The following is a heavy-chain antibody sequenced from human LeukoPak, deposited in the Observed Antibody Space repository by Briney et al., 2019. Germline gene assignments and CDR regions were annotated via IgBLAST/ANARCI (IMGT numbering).Heavy chain of an antibody. CDR3: ARGRDGYTFDY. V-gene: IGHV3-66*01. CDR2: IYSGGST. J-gene: IGHJ4*02. CDR1: GFTVSSNY. Sequence: GGSLRLSCAASGFTVSSNYMSWVRQAPGKGLEWVSVIYSGGSTYYADSVKGGFTISRDNSKNTLYLQMNSLRAEDTAVYYCARGRDGYTFDYWGQGTLVTVSS. D-gene: IGHD5-24*01.